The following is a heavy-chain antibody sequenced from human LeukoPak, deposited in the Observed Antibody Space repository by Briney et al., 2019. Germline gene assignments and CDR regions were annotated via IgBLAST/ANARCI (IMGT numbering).Heavy chain of an antibody. CDR2: IIPIFGTA. V-gene: IGHV1-69*13. J-gene: IGHJ5*02. CDR1: GGTFSSYA. Sequence: SVKVSCKASGGTFSSYAISWVRQAPGQGLEWMGGIIPIFGTANYAQKFQGRVTITADESTSTAYMELSSLRSEDTAVYYCARDMDTMVRGVITNWFDPWGQGTLVTVSS. CDR3: ARDMDTMVRGVITNWFDP. D-gene: IGHD3-10*01.